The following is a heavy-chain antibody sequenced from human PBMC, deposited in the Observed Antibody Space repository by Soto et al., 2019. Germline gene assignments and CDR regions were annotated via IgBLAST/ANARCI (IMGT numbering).Heavy chain of an antibody. CDR3: ARDRVESGYPEYFQH. J-gene: IGHJ1*01. CDR1: GFSVRSSH. D-gene: IGHD3-22*01. CDR2: IYSGGST. V-gene: IGHV3-53*01. Sequence: VGSLRLSCAASGFSVRSSHMSWVRQAPGKGLEWVSVIYSGGSTYYADSVKGRFTISRDNSKNTLYLQMNSLRAEDTAVYYCARDRVESGYPEYFQHWGQGTLVNVSS.